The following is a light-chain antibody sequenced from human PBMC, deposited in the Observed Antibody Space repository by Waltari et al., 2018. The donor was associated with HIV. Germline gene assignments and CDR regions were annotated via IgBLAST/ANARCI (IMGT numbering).Light chain of an antibody. Sequence: IQRTQSPSTLSSSIGDRVNITCRASQRAGTWLAWYQQKAGKAPDLLIFGASTLEHGVPLRFSGTGSGTEFTLTISDLQSDDIATYFCQQYNSGSRTFGPGTKV. CDR2: GAS. CDR3: QQYNSGSRT. V-gene: IGKV1-5*03. J-gene: IGKJ3*01. CDR1: QRAGTW.